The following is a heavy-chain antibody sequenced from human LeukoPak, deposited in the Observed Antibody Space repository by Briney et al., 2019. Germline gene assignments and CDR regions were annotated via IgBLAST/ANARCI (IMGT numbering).Heavy chain of an antibody. V-gene: IGHV4-4*07. J-gene: IGHJ5*02. CDR2: IYSGGST. CDR1: GDSISTYY. CDR3: ARELGGLWSGYKWFDT. Sequence: TSETLSLTCIVSGDSISTYYWSWIRQPAGKGLEWIGRIYSGGSTNYSPSLKSRVTMSVDTSKNQFSLKLKSMAAADTAVYYCARELGGLWSGYKWFDTWGQGTQVTVSS. D-gene: IGHD3-3*01.